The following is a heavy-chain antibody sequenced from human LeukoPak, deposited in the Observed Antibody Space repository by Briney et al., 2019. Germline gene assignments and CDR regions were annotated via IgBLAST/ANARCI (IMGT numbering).Heavy chain of an antibody. V-gene: IGHV1-3*01. CDR3: ARGVATNRYYFDY. Sequence: RASVKVSCKASGYTFTSYAMHWVCQAPGQRLEWMGWINAGNGNTKYSQKFQGRVTITRDTSASTAYMELSSLRSEDTAVYSCARGVATNRYYFDYWGQGTLVTVSS. D-gene: IGHD5-12*01. J-gene: IGHJ4*02. CDR2: INAGNGNT. CDR1: GYTFTSYA.